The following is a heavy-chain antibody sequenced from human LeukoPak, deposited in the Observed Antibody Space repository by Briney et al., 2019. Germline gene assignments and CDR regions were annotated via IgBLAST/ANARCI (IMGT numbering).Heavy chain of an antibody. CDR2: INQSGST. D-gene: IGHD3-22*01. CDR3: ARDYDSSGYYPFY. J-gene: IGHJ4*02. V-gene: IGHV4-34*01. Sequence: SSETLSLTCAVSGXSFSDYYWSWIRQSPGRGLEWIGEINQSGSTDYNPSLKSRVIISMDTSKTQFSLNLSSVTAADTAVYYCARDYDSSGYYPFYWGQGTPVTVSS. CDR1: GXSFSDYY.